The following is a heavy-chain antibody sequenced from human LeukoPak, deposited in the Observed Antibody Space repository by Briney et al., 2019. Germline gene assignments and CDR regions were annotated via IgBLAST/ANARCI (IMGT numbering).Heavy chain of an antibody. CDR2: INPNSGGT. V-gene: IGHV1-2*02. Sequence: GASVKVSCKASGYTFTGYYMHWVRQAPGQGLEWMGWINPNSGGTNYAQKFQGRVTMTRDTSISTAYMELSRLRSDDTAVYYCARGYDIRAIRYYYYMDVWGKGTTVTISS. CDR1: GYTFTGYY. CDR3: ARGYDIRAIRYYYYMDV. J-gene: IGHJ6*03. D-gene: IGHD3-9*01.